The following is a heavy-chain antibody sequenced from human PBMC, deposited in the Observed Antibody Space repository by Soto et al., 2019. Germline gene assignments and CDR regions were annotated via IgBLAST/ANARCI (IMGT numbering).Heavy chain of an antibody. V-gene: IGHV4-39*01. D-gene: IGHD2-21*02. Sequence: QLQLQESGPGLVKPSETLSLTCTVSGGSISSSSYYWGWIRQPPGKGPEWIGSIYYSGSTYYNPSLKSRVTISVDTSKNQFSLKLSSVTAADTAVYYCAVRGYGGNSYYFDYWGQGTLVTVSS. CDR3: AVRGYGGNSYYFDY. J-gene: IGHJ4*02. CDR1: GGSISSSSYY. CDR2: IYYSGST.